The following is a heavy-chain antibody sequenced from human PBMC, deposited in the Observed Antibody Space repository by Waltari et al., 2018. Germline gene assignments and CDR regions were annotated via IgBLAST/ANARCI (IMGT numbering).Heavy chain of an antibody. CDR2: IYSSGIT. CDR3: ARDWAAVADYYFDY. CDR1: GGAISRYN. J-gene: IGHJ4*02. V-gene: IGHV4-4*07. D-gene: IGHD6-19*01. Sequence: QVQLQEAGPGLVKPSETLSLTGTVSGGAISRYNGRWIRQPAGTGLEWIGRIYSSGITNYNPSLSSRVTMSVATSKNQFSLKLNSVTAADTAVYYCARDWAAVADYYFDYWGQGTLVTVSS.